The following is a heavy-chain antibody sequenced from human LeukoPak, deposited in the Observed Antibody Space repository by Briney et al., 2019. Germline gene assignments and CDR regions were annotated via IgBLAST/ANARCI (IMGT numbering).Heavy chain of an antibody. J-gene: IGHJ6*02. CDR3: ARLMVRGVNYYYYGMDV. CDR1: GGSISSGSYY. Sequence: KPSETLSLTCSVSGGSISSGSYYWSWIRQPPGKGLEWIGEINHSGSTNYNPSLKSRVTISVDTSKNQFSLKLSSVTAADTAVYYCARLMVRGVNYYYYGMDVWGQGTTVTVSS. CDR2: INHSGST. D-gene: IGHD3-10*01. V-gene: IGHV4-39*07.